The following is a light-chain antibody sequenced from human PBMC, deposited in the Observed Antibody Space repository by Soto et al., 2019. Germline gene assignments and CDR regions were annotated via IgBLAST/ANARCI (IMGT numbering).Light chain of an antibody. CDR3: SSYTSISTYV. J-gene: IGLJ1*01. CDR1: SRDVGGYNF. Sequence: QSVLTQPASVSGSPGQSITISCTGTSRDVGGYNFVSWYQQHPDKAPKLMIYDVTNRPSGVSNRFSGSKSGNTASLTISGRQAEDEADYYCSSYTSISTYVFGTGTKLTVL. CDR2: DVT. V-gene: IGLV2-14*01.